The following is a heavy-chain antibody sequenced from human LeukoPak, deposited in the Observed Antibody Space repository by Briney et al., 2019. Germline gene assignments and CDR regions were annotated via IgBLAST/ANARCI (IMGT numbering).Heavy chain of an antibody. J-gene: IGHJ3*02. Sequence: PSETLSLTCTVSGGSISSYYWSWIRQPAGKGLEWIGRIYTSGSTNYNPSLKSRVTMSVDTSKKQFSLKLTSVTAADTAVYYCARAKDNYRSNDAFDIWGQGTMVTVSS. V-gene: IGHV4-4*07. CDR1: GGSISSYY. CDR3: ARAKDNYRSNDAFDI. CDR2: IYTSGST. D-gene: IGHD2-2*01.